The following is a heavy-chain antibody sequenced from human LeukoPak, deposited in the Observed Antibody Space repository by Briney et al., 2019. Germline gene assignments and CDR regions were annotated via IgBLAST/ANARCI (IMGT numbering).Heavy chain of an antibody. Sequence: GGSLRLSCAASGFTFSSYAMSWVRQAPGKGLEWVSAISGSGGSTYYADSVKGRFTISRDNSKNTLYLQMNSLRAEDTAVYYCAKVSTVSSGYYYSLFDYWGQGTLVTVSS. CDR3: AKVSTVSSGYYYSLFDY. D-gene: IGHD3-22*01. V-gene: IGHV3-23*01. CDR1: GFTFSSYA. J-gene: IGHJ4*02. CDR2: ISGSGGST.